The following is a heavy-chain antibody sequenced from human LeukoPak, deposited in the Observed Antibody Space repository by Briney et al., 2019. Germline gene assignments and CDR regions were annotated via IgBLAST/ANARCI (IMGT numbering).Heavy chain of an antibody. J-gene: IGHJ4*02. CDR1: GYTFSDFY. Sequence: ASVKVSCKASGYTFSDFYIHWVRQAPGQGLEYVGWITPKSGDTYSPQRFQGRVTMARDASISTAYMELSSLRSDDTAVYFCARVRLADERAWTYWGQGTLVTVSS. D-gene: IGHD3-3*02. CDR3: ARVRLADERAWTY. CDR2: ITPKSGDT. V-gene: IGHV1-2*02.